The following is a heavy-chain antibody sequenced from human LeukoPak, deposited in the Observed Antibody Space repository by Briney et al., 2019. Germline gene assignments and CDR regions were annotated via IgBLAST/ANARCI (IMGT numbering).Heavy chain of an antibody. CDR1: GGSFSGYY. V-gene: IGHV4-34*01. CDR3: ARGYRAVAGTRYYFDY. D-gene: IGHD6-19*01. CDR2: INHSGST. Sequence: SETLSLTCAVYGGSFSGYYWSWIRQPPGKGLEWIGEINHSGSTNYNPSLKSRVTISVDTSKNQFSLKLSSVTAADTAVYYCARGYRAVAGTRYYFDYWGQGTLVTVSS. J-gene: IGHJ4*02.